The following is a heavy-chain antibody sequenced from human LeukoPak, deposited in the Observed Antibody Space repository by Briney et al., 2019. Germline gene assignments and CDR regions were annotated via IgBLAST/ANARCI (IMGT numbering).Heavy chain of an antibody. CDR3: ASGRFGESWV. CDR2: LYRGGSS. Sequence: PGGSLRLSCADSGFTLNNNYMNWVRHAPGRGLERVSILYRGGSSYYADSVRGRFTISRDSSTNTLFLQMHSLRVEDTAAYYCASGRFGESWVWGQGTVVTVSS. D-gene: IGHD3-10*01. J-gene: IGHJ1*01. CDR1: GFTLNNNY. V-gene: IGHV3-53*01.